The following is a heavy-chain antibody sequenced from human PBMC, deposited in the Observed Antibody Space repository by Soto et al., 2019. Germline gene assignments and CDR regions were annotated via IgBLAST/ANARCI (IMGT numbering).Heavy chain of an antibody. D-gene: IGHD2-8*01. CDR2: ISGRGSDT. CDR3: AKPYCPNGVCWDYFDH. V-gene: IGHV3-23*01. J-gene: IGHJ4*02. Sequence: PGGSLRLFCAASGFTFSSYAMSWVRQAPGKGLEWVSRISGRGSDTSNADSVKGRCTISRDNSKNTLHLQMNSLRAEDTAVYYCAKPYCPNGVCWDYFDHWGQGTLVTVSS. CDR1: GFTFSSYA.